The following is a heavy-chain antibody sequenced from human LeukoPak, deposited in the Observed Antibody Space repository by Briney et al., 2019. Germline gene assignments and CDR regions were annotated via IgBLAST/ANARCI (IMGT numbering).Heavy chain of an antibody. CDR2: INGDGSST. D-gene: IGHD3-10*01. CDR3: TRGTGSYYSLGY. CDR1: GFTFSSYW. V-gene: IGHV3-74*01. Sequence: GGSLRLSCAVSGFTFSSYWMHWVRQAPGRGLVWVSRINGDGSSTIYADPVQGRFTISRDNAKNTLYLQMNSLRAEDTAVYFCTRGTGSYYSLGYWGQGTLVTVSS. J-gene: IGHJ4*02.